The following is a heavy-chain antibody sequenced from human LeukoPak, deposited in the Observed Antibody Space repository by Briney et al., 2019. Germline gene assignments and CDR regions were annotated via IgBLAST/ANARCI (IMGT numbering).Heavy chain of an antibody. CDR1: GFTFDDYA. D-gene: IGHD2-2*01. V-gene: IGHV3-9*01. CDR2: ISWNSGSI. J-gene: IGHJ4*02. Sequence: GGSLRLSCAASGFTFDDYAMHWVRQAPGKGLEWVSGISWNSGSIGYADSVKGRFTISRDNAKNSLYLQMNSLRAEDTALYYCAKDRKGYCSSTSCYPFDYWGQGTPVTVSS. CDR3: AKDRKGYCSSTSCYPFDY.